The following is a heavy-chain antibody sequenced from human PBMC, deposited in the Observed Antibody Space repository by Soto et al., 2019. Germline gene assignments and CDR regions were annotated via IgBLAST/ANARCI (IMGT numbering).Heavy chain of an antibody. D-gene: IGHD2-2*01. V-gene: IGHV2-5*02. CDR3: VHRAEMAPAHFDH. CDR2: IYWDDDK. J-gene: IGHJ4*02. Sequence: QITLKESGPTLVKPTQTLTLTCTFSGFSLSISGVGVGWIRQPPGKALEWLALIYWDDDKRYSPPLKSRLTITKDTPKNQVALTTTTMAPADTATYYCVHRAEMAPAHFDHWGQGTRVTVCS. CDR1: GFSLSISGVG.